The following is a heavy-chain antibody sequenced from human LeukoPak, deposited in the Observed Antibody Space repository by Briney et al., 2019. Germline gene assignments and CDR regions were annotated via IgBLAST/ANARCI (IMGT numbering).Heavy chain of an antibody. CDR1: GFTFSSYA. CDR2: ISGSGGST. CDR3: ARGLGYSSGWYPYYFDY. V-gene: IGHV3-23*01. Sequence: GGSLRLSCAASGFTFSSYAMSWVRQAPGKGLEWVSAISGSGGSTYYADSVKGRFTISRDNSKNTLYLQMNSLRAEDTAVYYCARGLGYSSGWYPYYFDYWGQGTLVTVSS. J-gene: IGHJ4*02. D-gene: IGHD6-19*01.